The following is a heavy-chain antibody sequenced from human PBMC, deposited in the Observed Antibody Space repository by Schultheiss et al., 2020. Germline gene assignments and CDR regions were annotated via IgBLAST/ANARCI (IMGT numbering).Heavy chain of an antibody. J-gene: IGHJ4*02. CDR3: ARVGEQWLAPADY. V-gene: IGHV4-34*01. CDR1: GGSFSGYY. CDR2: INHSGST. Sequence: SLTCAVYGGSFSGYYWNWIRQPPGKGLEWIGEINHSGSTNYNPSLKSRVTISVDTSKNQFSLKLSSVTAADTAVYYCARVGEQWLAPADYWGQGTLVTVSS. D-gene: IGHD6-19*01.